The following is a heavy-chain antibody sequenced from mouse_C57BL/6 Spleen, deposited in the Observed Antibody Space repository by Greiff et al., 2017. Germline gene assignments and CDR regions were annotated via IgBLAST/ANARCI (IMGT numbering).Heavy chain of an antibody. CDR2: IYPGSGST. J-gene: IGHJ2*01. Sequence: QVQLQQPGAELVKPGASVKMSCKASGYTFTSYWITWVKQRPGQGLEWIGDIYPGSGSTNYNEKFKSKATLTVDTSSSTAYMRLSSLTSEDSAVYYCARNDYGSSYRGWDYWGQGTTLTVSS. CDR3: ARNDYGSSYRGWDY. V-gene: IGHV1-55*01. CDR1: GYTFTSYW. D-gene: IGHD1-1*01.